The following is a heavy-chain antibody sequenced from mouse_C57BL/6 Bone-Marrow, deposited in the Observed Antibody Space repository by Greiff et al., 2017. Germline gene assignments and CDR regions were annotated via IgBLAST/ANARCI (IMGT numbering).Heavy chain of an antibody. CDR3: ATSTTVVGNAMDY. CDR1: GFTFSSYA. Sequence: EVQGVESGGGLVKPGGSLKLSCAASGFTFSSYAMSWVRQTPEKRLEWVATISDGGSYTYYPDNVKGRFTISRDNAKNNLSLQMSHLKSEDNAMYYCATSTTVVGNAMDYWGQGTSVTVSS. D-gene: IGHD1-1*01. V-gene: IGHV5-4*01. CDR2: ISDGGSYT. J-gene: IGHJ4*01.